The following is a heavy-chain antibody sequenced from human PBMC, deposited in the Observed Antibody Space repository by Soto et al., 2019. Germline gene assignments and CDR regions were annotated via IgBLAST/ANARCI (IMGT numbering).Heavy chain of an antibody. CDR3: ARAYKQGLDHDAFDI. D-gene: IGHD6-19*01. CDR2: ISAYNGNT. V-gene: IGHV1-18*01. J-gene: IGHJ3*02. Sequence: ASVKVSCKASGYTFTSYGISWVRQAPGQGLEWMGWISAYNGNTNYAQKLQGRVTMTTDTSTSTAYMELRSLRSDDTAVYYGARAYKQGLDHDAFDIWGQGTMVTVSS. CDR1: GYTFTSYG.